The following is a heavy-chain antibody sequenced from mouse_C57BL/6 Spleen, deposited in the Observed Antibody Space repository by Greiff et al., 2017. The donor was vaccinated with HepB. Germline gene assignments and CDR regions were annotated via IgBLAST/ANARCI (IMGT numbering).Heavy chain of an antibody. Sequence: EVQLQQSGPELVKPGASVKMSCKASGYTFTDYNMHWVKQSHGKSLEWVGYINPNNGGTSYNQKFKGKATLTVNKSSSTAYMELRSLTADDSAVYDCARDITTVGGYFDVWGTGTTVTVSS. V-gene: IGHV1-22*01. CDR1: GYTFTDYN. CDR2: INPNNGGT. CDR3: ARDITTVGGYFDV. D-gene: IGHD1-1*01. J-gene: IGHJ1*03.